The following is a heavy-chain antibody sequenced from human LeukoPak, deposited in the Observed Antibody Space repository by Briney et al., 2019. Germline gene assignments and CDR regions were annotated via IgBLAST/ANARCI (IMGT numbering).Heavy chain of an antibody. D-gene: IGHD3-3*01. J-gene: IGHJ5*02. V-gene: IGHV4-39*07. CDR3: SGYYRLYNWFDP. CDR2: IYYSGST. CDR1: GGSISSSSYY. Sequence: KPSETLSLTCTVSGGSISSSSYYWGWIRQPPGKGLEWIGSIYYSGSTYYNPSLKSRVSISVDTSKNQFSLKLSSVTAADTAVYFCSGYYRLYNWFDPWGQGTLVTVSS.